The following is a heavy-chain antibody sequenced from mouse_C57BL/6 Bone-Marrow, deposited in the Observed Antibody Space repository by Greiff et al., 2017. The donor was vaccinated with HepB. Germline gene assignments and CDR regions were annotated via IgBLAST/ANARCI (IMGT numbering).Heavy chain of an antibody. J-gene: IGHJ1*03. V-gene: IGHV1-63*01. CDR3: ARGVVADYWYFDV. CDR1: GYTFTNYW. Sequence: VKLVESGAELVRPGTSVKMSCKASGYTFTNYWIGWAKQRPGHGLEWIGDIYPGGGYTNYNEKFKGKATLTADKSSSTAYMQFSSLTSEDSAIYYCARGVVADYWYFDVWGTGTTVTVSS. CDR2: IYPGGGYT. D-gene: IGHD1-1*01.